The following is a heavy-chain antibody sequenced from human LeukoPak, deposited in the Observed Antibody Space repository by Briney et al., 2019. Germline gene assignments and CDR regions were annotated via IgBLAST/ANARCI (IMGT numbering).Heavy chain of an antibody. J-gene: IGHJ3*02. CDR1: GFTFSSYA. V-gene: IGHV3-30-3*02. D-gene: IGHD3-16*01. CDR3: AKTLWGLQNDAFDI. Sequence: GGSLRLSCAASGFTFSSYAMHWVRQAPGKGLEWVAVISYDGSNKYYADSVKGRFTISRDNSKNTLYLQMNSLRAEDTAVYYCAKTLWGLQNDAFDIWGQGTMVTVSS. CDR2: ISYDGSNK.